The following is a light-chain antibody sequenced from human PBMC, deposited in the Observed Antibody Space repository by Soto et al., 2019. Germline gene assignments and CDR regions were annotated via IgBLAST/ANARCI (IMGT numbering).Light chain of an antibody. V-gene: IGKV3-20*01. Sequence: EIVLTQSPGTLSLSPGERATLSCRASQSVRNRYMAWYQQKPGQAPRLLMYDASRRATGIPDRFSGSGSGTDFTLTISRLEPEDFAVYHCQQYGTSPRTFGQGTKVDIK. J-gene: IGKJ1*01. CDR2: DAS. CDR1: QSVRNRY. CDR3: QQYGTSPRT.